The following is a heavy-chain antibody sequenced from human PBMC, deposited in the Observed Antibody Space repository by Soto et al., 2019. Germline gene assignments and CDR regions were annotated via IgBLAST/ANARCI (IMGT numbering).Heavy chain of an antibody. CDR2: INAGNGNT. J-gene: IGHJ6*02. D-gene: IGHD6-6*01. CDR3: AREGIAARPHYGMDV. V-gene: IGHV1-3*01. Sequence: ASVKVSCKASGYTFTSYAMHWVRQAPGQRLEWMGWINAGNGNTKYSQKFQGRVTITRDTSASTAYMELSSLRSEDTAVYYCAREGIAARPHYGMDVWGQGTTVTVSS. CDR1: GYTFTSYA.